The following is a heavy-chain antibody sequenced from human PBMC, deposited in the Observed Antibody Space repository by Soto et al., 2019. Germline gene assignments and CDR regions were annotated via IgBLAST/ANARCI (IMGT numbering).Heavy chain of an antibody. V-gene: IGHV3-30*18. J-gene: IGHJ4*02. D-gene: IGHD6-13*01. CDR3: AKDPGIAFGY. Sequence: QVQLVESGGDVVQPGRPLRPSCAASGFTFISYGMPWVRQAPGKGLEWVAVISYDESNKYYADSVKGRFTISRDNSKNTLYLQMNSLRAEDTAVYYCAKDPGIAFGYWGQGTLVTVSS. CDR1: GFTFISYG. CDR2: ISYDESNK.